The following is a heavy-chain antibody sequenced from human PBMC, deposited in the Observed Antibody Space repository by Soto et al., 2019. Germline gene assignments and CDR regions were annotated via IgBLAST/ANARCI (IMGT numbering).Heavy chain of an antibody. CDR2: ISGSGGST. CDR3: AKSDTYYYYYYMDV. CDR1: GFTFSSYA. Sequence: EVQLLESGGGLVQPGGSLRLSCAASGFTFSSYAMSWVRQAPGKGLEWVSAISGSGGSTYYADSVKGRFTISSDNSKNTLYLQMNSLRAEDTAVYYCAKSDTYYYYYYMDVWGKGPTVTVSS. V-gene: IGHV3-23*01. D-gene: IGHD3-9*01. J-gene: IGHJ6*03.